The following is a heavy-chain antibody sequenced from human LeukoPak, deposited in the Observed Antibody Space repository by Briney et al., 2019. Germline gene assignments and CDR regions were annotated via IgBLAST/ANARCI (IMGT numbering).Heavy chain of an antibody. J-gene: IGHJ4*02. D-gene: IGHD6-13*01. CDR1: GFTFSDYY. Sequence: GGSLRLSCAASGFTFSDYYMSWIRQAPGKGLEWVSYISSSSSYINYADSVKGRFTISRDNAKNSLYLQMNSLRAEDTAVYYCARSASDKYSSSDYWGQGTLVTVSS. V-gene: IGHV3-11*06. CDR2: ISSSSSYI. CDR3: ARSASDKYSSSDY.